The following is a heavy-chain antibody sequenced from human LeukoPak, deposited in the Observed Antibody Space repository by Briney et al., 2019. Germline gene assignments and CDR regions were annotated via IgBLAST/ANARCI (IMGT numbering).Heavy chain of an antibody. CDR1: XXSXXXXA. Sequence: LRLSCAASXXSXXXXAMNWXRXAPGXXLXXVSSIDGSSSHIYYADSVKGRFTISRDNTKSSLYLQMNSLRAEDMAVYYCARGYCGGDCYGDWGQGTLVTVSS. CDR3: ARGYCGGDCYGD. V-gene: IGHV3-21*01. CDR2: IDGSSSHI. D-gene: IGHD2-21*02. J-gene: IGHJ1*01.